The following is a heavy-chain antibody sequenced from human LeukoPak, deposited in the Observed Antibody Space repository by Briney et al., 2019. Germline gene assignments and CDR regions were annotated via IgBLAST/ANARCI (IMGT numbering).Heavy chain of an antibody. CDR2: ITGGSGGS. Sequence: PGGSLRLSCAASGFTFSSSAMTWVRQAPGKGLEWVSSITGGSGGSYHADSVKGRFTISRDNAKNSLYLQMNSLRAEDTAVYYCARDAPYSSGWYEDYWGQGTLVTVSS. J-gene: IGHJ4*02. CDR1: GFTFSSSA. D-gene: IGHD6-19*01. V-gene: IGHV3-23*01. CDR3: ARDAPYSSGWYEDY.